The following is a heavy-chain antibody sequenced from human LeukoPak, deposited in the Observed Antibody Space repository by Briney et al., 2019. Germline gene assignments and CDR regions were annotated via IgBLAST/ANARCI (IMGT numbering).Heavy chain of an antibody. CDR3: ARGYCSGASCYSRSRRPLDY. J-gene: IGHJ4*02. CDR2: INHSGST. CDR1: GGSFSGYY. D-gene: IGHD2-15*01. Sequence: SETLSLTCAVYGGSFSGYYWSWIRQPPGKGLEWIGEINHSGSTNYNPSLKSRITISIDTSKNQFSLKLSSVIAADTAVYYCARGYCSGASCYSRSRRPLDYWGQGTLVTVSS. V-gene: IGHV4-34*01.